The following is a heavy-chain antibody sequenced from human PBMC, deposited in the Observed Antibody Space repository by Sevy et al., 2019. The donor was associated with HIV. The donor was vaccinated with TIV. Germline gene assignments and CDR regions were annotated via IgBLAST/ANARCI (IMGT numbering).Heavy chain of an antibody. CDR1: GFSFSAYS. V-gene: IGHV3-21*01. CDR2: ISSSSNYI. CDR3: ARDRGVGTSSYGMHV. Sequence: GESLKISCAASGFSFSAYSMNWVRQAPGKGLEWVSSISSSSNYIYYADSVKGRFTISRDNAKNLFYLQMNSLRAEDSAVYQCARDRGVGTSSYGMHVWGQGTTVTVSS. J-gene: IGHJ6*02. D-gene: IGHD1-26*01.